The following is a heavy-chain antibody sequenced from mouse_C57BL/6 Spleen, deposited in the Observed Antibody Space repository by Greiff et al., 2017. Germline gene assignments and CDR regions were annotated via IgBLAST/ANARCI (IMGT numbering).Heavy chain of an antibody. CDR3: ARDAGTGTYYFDY. V-gene: IGHV5-4*01. CDR2: ISDGGSYT. CDR1: GFTFSSYA. Sequence: LQESGGGLVKPGGSLKLSCAASGFTFSSYAMSWVRQTPEKRLEWVATISDGGSYTYYPDNVKGRFTISRDNAKNNLYLQMSHLKSEDTATYYCARDAGTGTYYFDYWGQGTTLTVSS. D-gene: IGHD4-1*01. J-gene: IGHJ2*01.